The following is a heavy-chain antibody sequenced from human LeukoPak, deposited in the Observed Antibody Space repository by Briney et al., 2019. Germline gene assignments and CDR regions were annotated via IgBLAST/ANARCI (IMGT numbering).Heavy chain of an antibody. V-gene: IGHV5-51*01. Sequence: GESLKISCKGSGYSFTSYWIGWVRPMPGKGLEWMGIIYPGDSDTRYSPVFQGQVTISADKYISTAYLQWSSLKASDTAMYYCARLNYDILTGYSDYWGQGTLVTVSS. CDR1: GYSFTSYW. J-gene: IGHJ4*02. D-gene: IGHD3-9*01. CDR3: ARLNYDILTGYSDY. CDR2: IYPGDSDT.